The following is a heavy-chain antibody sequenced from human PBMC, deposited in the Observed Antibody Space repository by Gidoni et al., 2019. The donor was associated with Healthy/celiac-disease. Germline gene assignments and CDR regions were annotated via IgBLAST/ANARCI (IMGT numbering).Heavy chain of an antibody. CDR1: GFTFSSYS. V-gene: IGHV3-21*01. J-gene: IGHJ4*02. CDR3: ARDQQLVYFDY. Sequence: EVQLVESGGGLVKPGGSLRLSCAATGFTFSSYSMNWVRQAPWKGLAWVTSISRSSSYLYYADSVKCRFTISRDNAKNSLYLQMNSLRAEDTAVYYCARDQQLVYFDYWGQGTLVTVSS. D-gene: IGHD6-13*01. CDR2: ISRSSSYL.